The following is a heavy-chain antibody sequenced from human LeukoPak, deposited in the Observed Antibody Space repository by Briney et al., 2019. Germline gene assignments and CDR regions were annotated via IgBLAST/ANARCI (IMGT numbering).Heavy chain of an antibody. CDR2: IYYSGST. Sequence: SETLSLTCTVSGGSISSYYWSWIRQPPGKGLEWIGYIYYSGSTNYNPSLKSRVTISVDTSKNQFSLKLSSVTAADTAVYYCASVPGYGSSYFDYWGQGTLVTVSS. D-gene: IGHD6-13*01. J-gene: IGHJ4*02. CDR1: GGSISSYY. V-gene: IGHV4-59*01. CDR3: ASVPGYGSSYFDY.